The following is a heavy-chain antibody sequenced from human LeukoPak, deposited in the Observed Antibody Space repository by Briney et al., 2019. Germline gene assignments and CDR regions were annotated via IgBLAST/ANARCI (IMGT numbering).Heavy chain of an antibody. CDR3: ASLDYGDYPSLDY. CDR1: GGSISSYY. D-gene: IGHD4-17*01. CDR2: IYYSGST. Sequence: SETLSLTCTVSGGSISSYYWSWIRQPPGKGLEWIGYIYYSGSTNYNPSLKSRVTISVDTSKNQFSLKLSSVTAADTAVYYCASLDYGDYPSLDYWGQGTLVTVSS. V-gene: IGHV4-59*12. J-gene: IGHJ4*02.